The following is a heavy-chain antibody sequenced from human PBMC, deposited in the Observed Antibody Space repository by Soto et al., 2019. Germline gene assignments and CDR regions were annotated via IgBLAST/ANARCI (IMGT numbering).Heavy chain of an antibody. CDR2: INAGNGNT. J-gene: IGHJ4*02. V-gene: IGHV1-3*05. CDR1: GYTFTSYA. Sequence: QVQLVQSGAEEKKPGASVKVSCKASGYTFTSYAMHWVRQAPGQRLEWMGWINAGNGNTKYSQKFQGRVTITRDTSATTAYMELSSLRSEDTAVYYCARGIAPYYFDYWGQGTLVTVSS. CDR3: ARGIAPYYFDY. D-gene: IGHD2-15*01.